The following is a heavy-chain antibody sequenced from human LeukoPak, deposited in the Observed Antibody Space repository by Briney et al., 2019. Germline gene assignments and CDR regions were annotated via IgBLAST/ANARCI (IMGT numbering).Heavy chain of an antibody. CDR3: ARDAGSIVGATRAFDY. CDR2: ISSSSSYI. D-gene: IGHD1-26*01. V-gene: IGHV3-21*01. Sequence: GGSLRLSCAASGFTFSSYSMNWVRQAPGKGLEWVSSISSSSSYIYYADSVKGRFTISRDNAKNSLYLQMNSLRAEDTAVYYCARDAGSIVGATRAFDYWGQGTLVTVSS. CDR1: GFTFSSYS. J-gene: IGHJ4*02.